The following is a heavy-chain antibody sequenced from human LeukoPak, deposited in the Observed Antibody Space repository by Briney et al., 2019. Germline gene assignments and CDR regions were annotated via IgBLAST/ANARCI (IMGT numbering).Heavy chain of an antibody. Sequence: PGGSLRLSCAASGFTFSSYSMNWVRQAPGKGLEWVSSISSSSSYIYYADSVKGRFTISRDNAKNSLYLQMNSLRAEDTAVYYCARDRERGSSSLDYWGQGTLVTVSS. CDR2: ISSSSSYI. V-gene: IGHV3-21*01. D-gene: IGHD6-13*01. J-gene: IGHJ4*02. CDR3: ARDRERGSSSLDY. CDR1: GFTFSSYS.